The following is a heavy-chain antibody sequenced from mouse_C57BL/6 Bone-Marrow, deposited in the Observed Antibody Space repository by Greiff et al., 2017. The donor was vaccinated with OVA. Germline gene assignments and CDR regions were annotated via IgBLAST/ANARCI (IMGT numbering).Heavy chain of an antibody. CDR1: GYTFTSYW. D-gene: IGHD2-4*01. CDR3: ARNYDGRHYAMDY. V-gene: IGHV1-64*01. Sequence: QVQLQQPGAELVKPGASVKLSCKASGYTFTSYWMHWVKQRPGQGLEWIGMIHPNSGSTNYNEKFKSKATLTVDKSSSTAYMQLSSLTSEDSAVYYCARNYDGRHYAMDYWGQGTSVTVSS. J-gene: IGHJ4*01. CDR2: IHPNSGST.